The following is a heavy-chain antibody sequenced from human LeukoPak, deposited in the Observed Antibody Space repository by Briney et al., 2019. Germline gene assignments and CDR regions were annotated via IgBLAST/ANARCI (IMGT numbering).Heavy chain of an antibody. CDR3: ARERIVVVVAATQGYYYGRDV. V-gene: IGHV3-30-3*01. CDR2: ISYDGSNK. CDR1: GFTFSSYA. J-gene: IGHJ6*02. D-gene: IGHD2-15*01. Sequence: GGSLRLSCAASGFTFSSYAMHWVRQAPGKGLEWVAVISYDGSNKYYADSVKGRFTISRDNSKNTLYLQMNSLRAEDTAVYYCARERIVVVVAATQGYYYGRDVGGQGTTVTVSS.